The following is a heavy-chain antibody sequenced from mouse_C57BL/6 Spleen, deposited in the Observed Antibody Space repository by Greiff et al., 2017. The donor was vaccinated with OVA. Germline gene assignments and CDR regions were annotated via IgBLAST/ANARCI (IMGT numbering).Heavy chain of an antibody. CDR3: ARRGSLTVFAY. J-gene: IGHJ3*01. Sequence: QVHVKQSGPELVKPGASVKISCKASGYSFTSYYIHWVKQRPGQGLEWIGWIYPGSGNTKYNEKFKGKATLTADTSSSTAYMQLSSLTSEDSAVYYCARRGSLTVFAYWGQGTLVTVSA. V-gene: IGHV1-66*01. CDR1: GYSFTSYY. CDR2: IYPGSGNT. D-gene: IGHD4-1*01.